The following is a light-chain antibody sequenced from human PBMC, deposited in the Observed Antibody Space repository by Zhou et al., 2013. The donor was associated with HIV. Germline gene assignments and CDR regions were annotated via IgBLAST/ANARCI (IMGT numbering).Light chain of an antibody. CDR3: QKYNSGGLT. CDR2: DAS. Sequence: AIRITQSPSSLSASTGDRVTITCRASQGISSYLAWYQQKPGKAPKFLIYDASTLQSGVPSRFSGSGSGTDFTLTISSLQPEDVATYYCQKYNSGGLTFGGGTKVEVK. J-gene: IGKJ4*01. V-gene: IGKV1-8*01. CDR1: QGISSY.